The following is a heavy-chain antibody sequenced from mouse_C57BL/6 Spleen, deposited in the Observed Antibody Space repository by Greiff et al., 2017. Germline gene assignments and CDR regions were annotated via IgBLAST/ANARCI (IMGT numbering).Heavy chain of an antibody. CDR1: GYTFTTYP. J-gene: IGHJ2*01. Sequence: QVHVKQSGAELVKPGASVKMSCKASGYTFTTYPIEWMKQNHGKSLEWIGNFHPYNDDTKYNEKFKGKATLTVEKSSSTVYLELSRLTSDDSAVYYCARPGNYGYDGGFDYWGQGTTLTVSS. CDR3: ARPGNYGYDGGFDY. D-gene: IGHD2-2*01. CDR2: FHPYNDDT. V-gene: IGHV1-47*01.